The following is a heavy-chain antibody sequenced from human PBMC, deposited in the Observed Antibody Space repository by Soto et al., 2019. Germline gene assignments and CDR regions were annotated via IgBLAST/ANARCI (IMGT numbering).Heavy chain of an antibody. D-gene: IGHD6-6*01. CDR1: GASVSISSYY. V-gene: IGHV4-39*02. J-gene: IGHJ5*02. CDR2: IYYSGTT. CDR3: ARNSGPYASSWFDP. Sequence: EFLSLTCPVSGASVSISSYYWGWIREPPGKGLEWIGSIYYSGTTYYNPSLKSRVTISVDTSKNHFSLRLSSVTASDTAVYYCARNSGPYASSWFDPWGQGILVTVYS.